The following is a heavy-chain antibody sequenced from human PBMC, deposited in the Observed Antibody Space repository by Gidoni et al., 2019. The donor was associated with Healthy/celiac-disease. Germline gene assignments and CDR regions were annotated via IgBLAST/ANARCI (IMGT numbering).Heavy chain of an antibody. D-gene: IGHD5-18*01. CDR1: GGSSSSGRYY. V-gene: IGHV4-31*03. J-gene: IGHJ4*02. Sequence: HVQLQESGPGLVKPSQTLSPTCPVPGGSSSSGRYYWSWIRQHPGQGLEWSGYIYYSGSTYYNPSLKSRVTISVDTSKNQFSLKLSSVTAADTAVYYCAREETVGGYSYGYLGYWGQGTLVTVSS. CDR3: AREETVGGYSYGYLGY. CDR2: IYYSGST.